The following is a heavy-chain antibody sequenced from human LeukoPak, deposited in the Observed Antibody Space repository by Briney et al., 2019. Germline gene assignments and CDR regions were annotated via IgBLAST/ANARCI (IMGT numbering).Heavy chain of an antibody. CDR3: ARQHSSGWYVFDY. Sequence: PSETLSLTCAVYGGSFSGYYWSWIRQPPGKGLEWIGEINHSGSTNYNPSLKSRVTISVDTSKNQFSLKLRSVTAADTAVYYCARQHSSGWYVFDYWGQGTLVTVSS. J-gene: IGHJ4*02. D-gene: IGHD6-19*01. CDR2: INHSGST. CDR1: GGSFSGYY. V-gene: IGHV4-34*01.